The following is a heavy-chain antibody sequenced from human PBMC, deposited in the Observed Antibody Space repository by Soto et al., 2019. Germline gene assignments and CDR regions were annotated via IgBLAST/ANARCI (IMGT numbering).Heavy chain of an antibody. V-gene: IGHV4-39*01. D-gene: IGHD4-17*01. CDR2: IYYSGTA. Sequence: QLQLQESGPGLVKPSETLSLTCSVSGGSISSSTYYWGWVRQPPGKGLEWIGSIYYSGTAHYTPSLKRRLTISVDTSKTQFSLNLSAVTAADTAVYYCARRATPVTYDAFDIWGQGTMVTVSS. CDR3: ARRATPVTYDAFDI. CDR1: GGSISSSTYY. J-gene: IGHJ3*02.